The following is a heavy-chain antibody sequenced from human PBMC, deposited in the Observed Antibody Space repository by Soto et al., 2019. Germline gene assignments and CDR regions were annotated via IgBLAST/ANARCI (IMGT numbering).Heavy chain of an antibody. V-gene: IGHV3-15*07. D-gene: IGHD3-22*01. Sequence: GGSLRLSCAASGFTFSNAWMNWFRQAPGKGLEWVGRIKSKTDGGTTDYAAPVKGRFTISRDDSKNTLYLQMNSLKTEDTAVYYCTTGMYYYDSSGYYTYYYYYGMDVWGQGTTVTVSS. CDR1: GFTFSNAW. CDR3: TTGMYYYDSSGYYTYYYYYGMDV. CDR2: IKSKTDGGTT. J-gene: IGHJ6*02.